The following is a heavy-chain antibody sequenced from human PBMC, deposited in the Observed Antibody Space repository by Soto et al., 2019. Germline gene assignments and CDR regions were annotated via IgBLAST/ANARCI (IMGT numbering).Heavy chain of an antibody. Sequence: EVQLVESGGGLVQPGRSLRLSCAASGFTFDDYAMHWVRQAPGKGLEWVSGISWNSGSIAYADSVKGRFTISRDNAKNSLYLQMNSLRAEDTALYYCATSFHDSSQTVSFDYWGQGTLVTVSS. D-gene: IGHD1-1*01. CDR2: ISWNSGSI. CDR3: ATSFHDSSQTVSFDY. J-gene: IGHJ4*02. V-gene: IGHV3-9*01. CDR1: GFTFDDYA.